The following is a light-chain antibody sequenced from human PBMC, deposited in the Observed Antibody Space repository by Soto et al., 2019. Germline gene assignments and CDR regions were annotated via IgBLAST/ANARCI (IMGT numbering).Light chain of an antibody. V-gene: IGLV2-14*03. CDR3: SSYTSTRTYV. CDR1: SSDVGGYNF. Sequence: SVLAQPSSFSGSPGQSVTISRTGTSSDVGGYNFVTWHQQFPGKAPKLMIFDVTNRPSGVSHRFSGSKSGNTASLTISGLQAEDEADYYCSSYTSTRTYVFGSGTKVTVL. CDR2: DVT. J-gene: IGLJ1*01.